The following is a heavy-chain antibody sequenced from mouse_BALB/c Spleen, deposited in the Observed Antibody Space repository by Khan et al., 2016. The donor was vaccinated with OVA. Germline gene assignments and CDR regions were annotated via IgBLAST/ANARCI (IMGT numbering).Heavy chain of an antibody. V-gene: IGHV1-4*01. CDR2: INPSTGYT. CDR1: GYTFANYA. Sequence: VQLQQSGTELARPGASVKMSCKASGYTFANYAMHWVKQRPGQGLEWIGYINPSTGYTNYNQNFSDKATLTTDRSSSTAYMQLSSLTSDDTAVDYYVRIPIPPYDFDYWGQGTTLTVSS. CDR3: VRIPIPPYDFDY. J-gene: IGHJ2*01. D-gene: IGHD2-14*01.